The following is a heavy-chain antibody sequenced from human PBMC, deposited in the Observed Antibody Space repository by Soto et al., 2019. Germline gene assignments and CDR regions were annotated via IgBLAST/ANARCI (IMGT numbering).Heavy chain of an antibody. D-gene: IGHD3-3*01. J-gene: IGHJ5*02. Sequence: EVQLLESGGGLVQPGGSLRLSCAASGFTFSSYAMSWVRQAPGKGLEWVSAISGSGGSTYYADSVKGRFTITRDNSTNTLYLQMHSLRAEDTAVYYCAKGGDFWSGYYIRRWFDPWGQGTLVTVSS. CDR3: AKGGDFWSGYYIRRWFDP. CDR1: GFTFSSYA. CDR2: ISGSGGST. V-gene: IGHV3-23*01.